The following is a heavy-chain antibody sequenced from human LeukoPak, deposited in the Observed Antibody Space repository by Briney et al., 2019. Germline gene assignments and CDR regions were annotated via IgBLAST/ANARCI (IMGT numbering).Heavy chain of an antibody. Sequence: PGGSLRLSCAASGFTFSSYGMHWVRQAPGKGLEWVSVIWYDGSNKYYADSVKGRFTISRDNSKNTLYLQMNSLRAEDTAVYYCAKELVYDFWSDYPPDYYYYYLDVWGKGTTVTVSS. D-gene: IGHD3-3*01. CDR1: GFTFSSYG. J-gene: IGHJ6*03. V-gene: IGHV3-33*06. CDR2: IWYDGSNK. CDR3: AKELVYDFWSDYPPDYYYYYLDV.